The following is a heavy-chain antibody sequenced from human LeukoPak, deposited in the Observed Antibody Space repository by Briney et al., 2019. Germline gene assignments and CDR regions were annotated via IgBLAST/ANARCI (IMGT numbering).Heavy chain of an antibody. CDR2: ISSSGSTI. CDR3: AELGVTMIGGV. D-gene: IGHD3-10*02. J-gene: IGHJ6*04. Sequence: GGSLRLSCTASGFTFSGAWMTWVRQAPGKGLEWVSYISSSGSTIYYADSVKGRFTISRDNAKNSLYLQMNSLRAEDTAVYYCAELGVTMIGGVWGKGTTVTISS. V-gene: IGHV3-48*04. CDR1: GFTFSGAW.